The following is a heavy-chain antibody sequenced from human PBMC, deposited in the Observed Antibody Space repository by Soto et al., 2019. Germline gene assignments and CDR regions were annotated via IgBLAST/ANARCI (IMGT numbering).Heavy chain of an antibody. J-gene: IGHJ6*02. Sequence: ASVKVSCKASGYTFTSYDINWVRQATGQGLEWMGWMNPNSGNTGYAQKFQGRVTMTRNTSISTAYMGLSSLRSEDTAVYYCASYGAFIDGMDVWGQGTTVTVSS. CDR1: GYTFTSYD. D-gene: IGHD3-3*02. V-gene: IGHV1-8*01. CDR3: ASYGAFIDGMDV. CDR2: MNPNSGNT.